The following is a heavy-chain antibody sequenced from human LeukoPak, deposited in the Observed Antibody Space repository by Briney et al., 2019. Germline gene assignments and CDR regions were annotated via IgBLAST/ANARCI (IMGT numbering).Heavy chain of an antibody. CDR1: GYSISSGYY. Sequence: SETLSLTCTVSGYSISSGYYWGWIRQPPGKGLEWIGSIYVSGSTYYNPSLKSRVTISVDTSMNQFSLKLSSATAADTAVYYCARDQPGIVVAGFLRRFDYWGQGTLVTVSS. J-gene: IGHJ4*02. V-gene: IGHV4-38-2*02. CDR2: IYVSGST. CDR3: ARDQPGIVVAGFLRRFDY. D-gene: IGHD6-19*01.